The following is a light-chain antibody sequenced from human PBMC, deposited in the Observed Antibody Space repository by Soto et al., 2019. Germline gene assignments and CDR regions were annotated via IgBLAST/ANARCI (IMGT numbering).Light chain of an antibody. CDR2: EVS. Sequence: QSVLSHPASVSWSPGHLITISCTGTSSDVGGYNYVSWHQRHPGKAPKLMVYEVSNRPSGVSNRFSGSKSGNTASLTISGLQAEEEADYYCSSYTSSSNYVFGTGTKVTVL. J-gene: IGLJ1*01. V-gene: IGLV2-14*01. CDR3: SSYTSSSNYV. CDR1: SSDVGGYNY.